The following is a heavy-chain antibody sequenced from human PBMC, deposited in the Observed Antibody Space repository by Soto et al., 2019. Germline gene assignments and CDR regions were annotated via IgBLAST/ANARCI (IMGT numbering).Heavy chain of an antibody. CDR3: ARGGLRLLEWLAYGMDV. V-gene: IGHV3-30-3*01. CDR2: ISYDGSNK. Sequence: QVQLVESGGGVVQPGRSLRLSCAASGFTFSSYAMHWVRQAPGKGLEWVTIISYDGSNKYYADSVKGRFTISRDNSKNPLYLQMNSLRAVDTAVYYRARGGLRLLEWLAYGMDVWGQGTTVTVSS. CDR1: GFTFSSYA. J-gene: IGHJ6*02. D-gene: IGHD3-3*01.